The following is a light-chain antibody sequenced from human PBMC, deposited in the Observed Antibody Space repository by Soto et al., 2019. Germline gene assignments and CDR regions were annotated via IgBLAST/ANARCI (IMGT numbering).Light chain of an antibody. Sequence: QSVLTQPPSASGTPGQRVTISCSGSSSNIGKNYVCWYQQLPGTAPKLLIYTNSQRPSGVPDRFSASKSGSSASLAISGLRSEDEADYYCAAWDDSLSGRVFGGGTKVTVL. CDR1: SSNIGKNY. CDR3: AAWDDSLSGRV. CDR2: TNS. J-gene: IGLJ3*02. V-gene: IGLV1-47*02.